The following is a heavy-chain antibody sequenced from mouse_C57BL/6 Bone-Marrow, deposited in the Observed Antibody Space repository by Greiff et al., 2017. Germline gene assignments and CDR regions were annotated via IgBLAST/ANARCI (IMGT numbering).Heavy chain of an antibody. CDR2: IWSGGST. D-gene: IGHD2-3*01. J-gene: IGHJ1*03. V-gene: IGHV2-2*01. CDR3: ARRYDGYYGWYFDV. CDR1: GFSLTSYG. Sequence: QLPQSGPGLVQPSQSLSISCTVSGFSLTSYGVHWVRQSPGKGLEWLGVIWSGGSTDYNAAFISRLSISKDNSKSQVFFKMNSLQADDTAIYYCARRYDGYYGWYFDVWGTGTTVTVSS.